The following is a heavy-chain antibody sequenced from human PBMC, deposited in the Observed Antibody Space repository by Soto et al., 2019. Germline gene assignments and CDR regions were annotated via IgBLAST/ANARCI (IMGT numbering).Heavy chain of an antibody. Sequence: SSETLSLTCTVSGGSISSGNYYWSWIRQPPGKGLEWIGYISYSGSTNYNPSLKSRVTISLDTSKNQFSLRLSSVTAADTAVYYCARDAAGGSWDYWGQGTLVTVSS. D-gene: IGHD1-26*01. CDR2: ISYSGST. J-gene: IGHJ4*02. V-gene: IGHV4-61*01. CDR1: GGSISSGNYY. CDR3: ARDAAGGSWDY.